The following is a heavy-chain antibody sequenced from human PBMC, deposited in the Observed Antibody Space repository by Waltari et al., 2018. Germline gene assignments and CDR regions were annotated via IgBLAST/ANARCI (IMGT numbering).Heavy chain of an antibody. CDR2: IHFPGTT. Sequence: QLQLQESGPGLVKPSETLSLTCTVPGDSIRDNSYYGGWLRQPPGKGLAWMATIHFPGTTHYNPSLESRVAISVDTSQNQFSLKLTSVTAADTAVYYCARLDYSALRRGCDPWGQGTLVTVSS. CDR1: GDSIRDNSYY. J-gene: IGHJ5*02. V-gene: IGHV4-39*01. D-gene: IGHD4-4*01. CDR3: ARLDYSALRRGCDP.